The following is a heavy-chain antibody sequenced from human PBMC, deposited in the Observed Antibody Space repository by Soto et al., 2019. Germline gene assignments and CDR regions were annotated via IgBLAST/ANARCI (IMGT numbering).Heavy chain of an antibody. CDR2: ISYDGSTK. D-gene: IGHD2-15*01. CDR1: GFTFSSYG. V-gene: IGHV3-30*18. Sequence: QVQLVESGGGVVQPGTSLTLSCAGSGFTFSSYGIHCVRQAPGKGLEGVALISYDGSTKDYEDSVKGRFTISRDNSKNTLYLQMNGLRAEDTAVYFCAKSCSGGSCYGRMDYWGQGTLVTVSS. J-gene: IGHJ4*02. CDR3: AKSCSGGSCYGRMDY.